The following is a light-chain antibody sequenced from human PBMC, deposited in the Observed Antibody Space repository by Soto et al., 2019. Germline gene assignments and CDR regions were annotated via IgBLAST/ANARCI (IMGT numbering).Light chain of an antibody. J-gene: IGLJ3*02. CDR1: TGAVTSGHY. V-gene: IGLV7-46*01. Sequence: QAVVTQEPSLTVSPGGTVTLTCASSTGAVTSGHYPYWFQQKPGQAPRTLIYDTTKKHSWTPARFSGSLLGDKAALTPSGAQPEDEADYYCLLTYSGTWVFGGGTKLTVL. CDR2: DTT. CDR3: LLTYSGTWV.